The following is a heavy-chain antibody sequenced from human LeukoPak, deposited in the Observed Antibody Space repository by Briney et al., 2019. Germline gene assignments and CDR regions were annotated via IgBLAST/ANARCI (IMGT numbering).Heavy chain of an antibody. CDR3: AKARSPIQLWFPSRFDP. Sequence: PGGSLRLSCAASGFTFSSYAMSWVRQAPGKGLEWVSAISGSGGSTYYADSVKGRFTISRDNSKNTLYLQMNSLRAEDTAVYYCAKARSPIQLWFPSRFDPWGQGTLVTVSS. CDR1: GFTFSSYA. D-gene: IGHD5-18*01. V-gene: IGHV3-23*01. CDR2: ISGSGGST. J-gene: IGHJ5*02.